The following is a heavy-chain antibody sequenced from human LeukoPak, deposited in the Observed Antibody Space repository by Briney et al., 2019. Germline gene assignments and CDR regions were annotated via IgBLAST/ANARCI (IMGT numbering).Heavy chain of an antibody. Sequence: ASVRVSCKASGYTFTSYYVHWVRQAPGQGLEWMGIINPSGGRTSYAQKFQGRVTMTRDTSTSTVYMELSSLRSEDTAVYYCARGYYFDNSGYYARDPWGQGTLVTVSS. CDR2: INPSGGRT. V-gene: IGHV1-46*01. J-gene: IGHJ5*02. CDR3: ARGYYFDNSGYYARDP. CDR1: GYTFTSYY. D-gene: IGHD3-22*01.